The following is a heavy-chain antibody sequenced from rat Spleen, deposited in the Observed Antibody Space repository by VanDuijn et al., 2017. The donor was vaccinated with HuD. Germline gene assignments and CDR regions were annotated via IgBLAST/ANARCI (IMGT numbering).Heavy chain of an antibody. Sequence: EVQLVESGGGLVQPGRSMKLSCAASGFTFSNYDMAWVRQAPKKGLEWVATVSSDSRRTNFRDSVKGRFTISRDNAKSILSLQMDSLRSEDTATYYCLRRPYSLNNYIYFDYWGQGVMVTVSS. CDR2: VSSDSRRT. D-gene: IGHD1-10*01. CDR3: LRRPYSLNNYIYFDY. V-gene: IGHV5-7*01. J-gene: IGHJ2*01. CDR1: GFTFSNYD.